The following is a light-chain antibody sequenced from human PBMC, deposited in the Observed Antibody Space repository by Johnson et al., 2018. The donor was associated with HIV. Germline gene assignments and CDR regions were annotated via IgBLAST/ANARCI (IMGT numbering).Light chain of an antibody. CDR3: ETWDNSLNVGHV. CDR2: ENN. CDR1: SSNIGNNY. Sequence: QSVLTQPPSVSAAPGQKVTISCSGSSSNIGNNYVSWYKQLPGTAPKLLIYENNERPSGIPDRFSGSRSGTSATLGITGLQTWDEADYYCETWDNSLNVGHVFGTGTKVTVL. V-gene: IGLV1-51*02. J-gene: IGLJ1*01.